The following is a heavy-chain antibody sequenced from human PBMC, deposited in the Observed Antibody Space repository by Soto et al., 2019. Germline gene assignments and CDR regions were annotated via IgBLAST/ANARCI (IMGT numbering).Heavy chain of an antibody. V-gene: IGHV4-31*03. CDR1: GGSISSGGYY. J-gene: IGHJ5*02. D-gene: IGHD4-17*01. Sequence: QVQLQESGPGLVKPSQTLSLTCTVSGGSISSGGYYCSWIRQHPGKGLEWIGYIYYSGSTYYNPSLKTRGTISVDTSKNQISLKLSSVTAADTAVYYCARDGYGDYTGWFDPWGQGTLVTVSS. CDR2: IYYSGST. CDR3: ARDGYGDYTGWFDP.